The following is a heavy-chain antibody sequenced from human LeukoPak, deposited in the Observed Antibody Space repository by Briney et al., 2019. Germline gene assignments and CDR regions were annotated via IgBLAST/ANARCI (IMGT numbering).Heavy chain of an antibody. CDR2: IKQDGSEK. V-gene: IGHV3-7*01. J-gene: IGHJ4*02. D-gene: IGHD3-22*01. CDR1: GFTFSSYG. CDR3: ARINYYDSSGYYRGYYFDY. Sequence: PGGSLRLSCAASGFTFSSYGMSWVRQAPGKGLEWVANIKQDGSEKYYVDSVKGRFTISRDNAKNSLYLQMNSLRAEDTAVYYCARINYYDSSGYYRGYYFDYWGQGTLVTVSS.